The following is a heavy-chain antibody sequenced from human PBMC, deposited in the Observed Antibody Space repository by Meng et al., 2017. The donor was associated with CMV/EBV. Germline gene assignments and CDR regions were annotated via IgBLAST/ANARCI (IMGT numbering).Heavy chain of an antibody. CDR1: GFTFSSYA. V-gene: IGHV3-30-3*01. CDR2: ISYDGSNK. D-gene: IGHD1-7*01. J-gene: IGHJ5*02. CDR3: SRDTPRITGNTGFDP. Sequence: SCAASGFTFSSYAMHWVRQAPGKGLEWVAVISYDGSNKYYADSVKGRFTISRDNSKNTLYMQMNSLRAEDTAVYYCSRDTPRITGNTGFDPWGQGTLVTVSS.